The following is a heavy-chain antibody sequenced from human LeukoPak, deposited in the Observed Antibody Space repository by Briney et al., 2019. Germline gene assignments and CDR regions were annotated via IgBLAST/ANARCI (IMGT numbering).Heavy chain of an antibody. CDR2: IIPIFGTV. CDR1: GGTFSSYA. V-gene: IGHV1-69*05. D-gene: IGHD2-2*01. Sequence: ASVKVSCTASGGTFSSYAISWVRQAPGQGLEWMGGIIPIFGTVNYAQKFQGRVTITTDESTSTAYMELSSLRSEDTAVYYCARNPPEVVPAATRYWFDPWGQGTLVTVSS. J-gene: IGHJ5*02. CDR3: ARNPPEVVPAATRYWFDP.